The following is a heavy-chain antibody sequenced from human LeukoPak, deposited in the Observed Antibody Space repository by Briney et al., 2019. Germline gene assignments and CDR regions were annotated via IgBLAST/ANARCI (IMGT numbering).Heavy chain of an antibody. D-gene: IGHD3-22*01. CDR3: AKDHLPGIVVVDRDY. CDR2: INGSGGNT. Sequence: GGTLRLSCAASGFTFSSSGMSWVRQAPGRGLEWVSGINGSGGNTYYADSGKGRFTISRDNSKNTLYLQMNSLRAEDTAVYYCAKDHLPGIVVVDRDYWGQGTLVTVSS. CDR1: GFTFSSSG. J-gene: IGHJ4*02. V-gene: IGHV3-23*01.